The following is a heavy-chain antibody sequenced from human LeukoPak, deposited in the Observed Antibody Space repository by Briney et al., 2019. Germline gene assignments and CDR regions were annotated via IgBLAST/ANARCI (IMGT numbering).Heavy chain of an antibody. Sequence: GASVKVSCKASGYTFTGDYMHWVRQATGQGLEWMGWINPNSGGTNYAQKFQGWVTMTRDTSISTAYMELSRLRSDDTAVYYCARSEPVVAARSWFDPWGQGTLVTVSS. CDR2: INPNSGGT. CDR1: GYTFTGDY. CDR3: ARSEPVVAARSWFDP. J-gene: IGHJ5*02. V-gene: IGHV1-2*04. D-gene: IGHD2-15*01.